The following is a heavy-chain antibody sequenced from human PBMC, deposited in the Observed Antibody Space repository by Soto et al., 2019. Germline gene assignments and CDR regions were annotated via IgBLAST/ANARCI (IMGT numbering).Heavy chain of an antibody. V-gene: IGHV3-30-3*01. CDR3: RRPRFLLGVYYDFWSGPDY. D-gene: IGHD3-3*01. CDR1: GFTFSSYA. CDR2: ISYDGSNK. J-gene: IGHJ4*02. Sequence: GGSLRLSCAVSGFTFSSYAMHWVRQAPGKGLEWVAVISYDGSNKYYADSVKGRFTISRDNSKNTLYLQMNSLRAEDTAVYYCRRPRFLLGVYYDFWSGPDYWCQATLVTVSS.